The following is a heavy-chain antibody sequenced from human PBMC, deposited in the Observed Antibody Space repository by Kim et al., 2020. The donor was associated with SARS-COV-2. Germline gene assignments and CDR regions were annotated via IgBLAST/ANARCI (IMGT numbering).Heavy chain of an antibody. D-gene: IGHD3-22*01. CDR2: IKQDGSEK. CDR1: GFTFSSYW. V-gene: IGHV3-7*01. CDR3: ARESTDDSSGYLNWFDP. Sequence: GGSLRLSCAASGFTFSSYWMSWVRQAPGKWLEWVANIKQDGSEKYYVDSVKGRFTISRDNAKNSLYLQMNSLRAEDTAVYYCARESTDDSSGYLNWFDPWGQGTPVTVSS. J-gene: IGHJ5*02.